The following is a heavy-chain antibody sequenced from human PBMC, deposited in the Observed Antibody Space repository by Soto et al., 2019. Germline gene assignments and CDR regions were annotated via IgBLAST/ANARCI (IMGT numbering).Heavy chain of an antibody. V-gene: IGHV4-59*01. D-gene: IGHD3-10*01. J-gene: IGHJ4*02. CDR1: NGSLSSNY. Sequence: PSETLSLTCTVSNGSLSSNYWSWIRQSPGKGLEWIGNIYYSGSTNYNPSLKSRVTMSVDTSKNQFTLKLSSVTAADTGVYFCARSFMVPVDSFDYWGQGTLVTVSS. CDR3: ARSFMVPVDSFDY. CDR2: IYYSGST.